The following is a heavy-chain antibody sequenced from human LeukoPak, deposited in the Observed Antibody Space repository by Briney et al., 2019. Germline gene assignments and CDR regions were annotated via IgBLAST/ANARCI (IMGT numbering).Heavy chain of an antibody. CDR2: IIPIFGTA. J-gene: IGHJ4*02. CDR1: GGTFSSYA. CDR3: ARMTIDYYDSSGYLDY. D-gene: IGHD3-22*01. V-gene: IGHV1-69*13. Sequence: SVKVSCKASGGTFSSYAISWVRQAPGQGLEWMGGIIPIFGTANYAQKFQGRVTITADESTSTAYMELSSLRSEDTAMYYCARMTIDYYDSSGYLDYWGQGTLVTVSS.